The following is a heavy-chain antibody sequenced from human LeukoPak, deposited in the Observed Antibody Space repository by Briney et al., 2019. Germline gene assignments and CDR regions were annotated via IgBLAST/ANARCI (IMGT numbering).Heavy chain of an antibody. V-gene: IGHV4-39*01. Sequence: SETLSLTCTVSGGSISSSRYYWGWIRQPPGKGLERIGTIYYSGSTYYNPSLKSRVTISVDTSKNQFSLRLSSVTAADTAVFYCASLVGYDFWNVFYYYMDVWGKGNTVTVSS. CDR3: ASLVGYDFWNVFYYYMDV. CDR2: IYYSGST. J-gene: IGHJ6*03. D-gene: IGHD3-3*01. CDR1: GGSISSSRYY.